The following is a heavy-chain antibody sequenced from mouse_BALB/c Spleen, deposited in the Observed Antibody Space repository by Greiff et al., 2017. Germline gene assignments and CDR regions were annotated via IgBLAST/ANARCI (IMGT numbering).Heavy chain of an antibody. V-gene: IGHV3-2*02. J-gene: IGHJ2*01. D-gene: IGHD1-1*01. CDR2: ISYSGST. Sequence: VQLQQSGPGLVKPSQSLSLTCTVTGYSITSDYAWNWIRQFPGNKLEWMGYISYSGSTSYNPSLKSRISITRDTSKNQFFLQLNSVTTEDTATYYCARNYGTFDYWGQGTTLTVSS. CDR3: ARNYGTFDY. CDR1: GYSITSDYA.